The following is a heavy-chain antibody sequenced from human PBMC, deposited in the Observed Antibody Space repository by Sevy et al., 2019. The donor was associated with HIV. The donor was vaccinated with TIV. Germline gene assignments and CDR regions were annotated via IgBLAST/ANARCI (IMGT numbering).Heavy chain of an antibody. CDR1: GFTFGSYG. CDR2: ISYDGSNK. V-gene: IGHV3-30*18. CDR3: AKDAVLSTSELDY. D-gene: IGHD2-2*01. J-gene: IGHJ4*02. Sequence: GGSLRLSCAASGFTFGSYGMHWVRQAPGKGLEWVAVISYDGSNKYYADSVKGRFTISRDNSKNTLYLQMNSLRAEDTAVYYCAKDAVLSTSELDYWGQGTLVTVSS.